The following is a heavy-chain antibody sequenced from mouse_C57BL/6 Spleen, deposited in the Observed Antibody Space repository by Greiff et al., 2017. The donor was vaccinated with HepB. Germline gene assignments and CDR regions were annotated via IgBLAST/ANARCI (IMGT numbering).Heavy chain of an antibody. CDR1: GFNIKDDY. V-gene: IGHV14-4*01. J-gene: IGHJ2*01. CDR2: IDPENGDT. Sequence: VQLQQSGAELVRPGASVKLSCTASGFNIKDDYMHWVKQRPEQGLEWIGWIDPENGDTEYASKFQGKATITADTSSNTAYLQLSSLTSEDTAVYYCTTGSRLDYWGQGTTLTVSS. CDR3: TTGSRLDY.